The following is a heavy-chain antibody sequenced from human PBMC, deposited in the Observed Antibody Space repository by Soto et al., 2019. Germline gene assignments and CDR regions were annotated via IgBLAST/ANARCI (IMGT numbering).Heavy chain of an antibody. CDR2: ISGSGGST. Sequence: HPGGSLRLSCAASGFTFSSYAMSWVRQAPGKGLEWVSAISGSGGSTYYADSVKGRFTISRDNSKNTLYLQMNSLRAEDTAVYYCAKARRPQPLPDGYNYGPWPLFDYWGQGTLVTVSS. V-gene: IGHV3-23*01. J-gene: IGHJ4*02. CDR1: GFTFSSYA. D-gene: IGHD5-12*01. CDR3: AKARRPQPLPDGYNYGPWPLFDY.